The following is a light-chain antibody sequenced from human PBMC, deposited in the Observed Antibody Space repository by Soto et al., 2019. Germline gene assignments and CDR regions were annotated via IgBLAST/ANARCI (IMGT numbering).Light chain of an antibody. Sequence: QSALTQPPSASGSLDPAVTISCPGPTSDVGGYNYVSWHHQHPGKAPKVMIYEVTKRPPGVPDRFSGSKSGNTASLTVSGRQAEDEADYYCSSFAGGGNPVLLGGGTKLTVL. J-gene: IGLJ2*01. CDR1: TSDVGGYNY. CDR3: SSFAGGGNPVL. V-gene: IGLV2-8*01. CDR2: EVT.